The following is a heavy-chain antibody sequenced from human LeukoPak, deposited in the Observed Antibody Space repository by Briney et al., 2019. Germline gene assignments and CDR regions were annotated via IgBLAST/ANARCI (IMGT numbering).Heavy chain of an antibody. D-gene: IGHD5-18*01. CDR3: AKGAGGFSYYNWFDP. CDR1: GGSISSSSFYY. V-gene: IGHV4-39*07. J-gene: IGHJ5*02. CDR2: LYYSGTT. Sequence: SETLSLTCTVSGGSISSSSFYYWGWIRQPPGKGLEWIGTLYYSGTTHYSPSLESRVTISVDTSKNQFSLKLASVTAADTAIYYCAKGAGGFSYYNWFDPWGQGTLVTVSS.